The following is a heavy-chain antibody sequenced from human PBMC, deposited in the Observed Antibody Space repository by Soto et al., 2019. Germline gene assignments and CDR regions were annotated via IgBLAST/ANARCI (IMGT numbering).Heavy chain of an antibody. CDR1: GASIKSRNYF. V-gene: IGHV4-39*02. Sequence: ETVSLTCTVSGASIKSRNYFWGWIRHPPGKGLEFVGSIHSSGGTYYNPSLKSRVTVSVDLSNSHFSLSLKSLTATDTAVYYCGRLAEAATGHTDFDFWGQGTLVTVSS. D-gene: IGHD2-15*01. CDR2: IHSSGGT. CDR3: GRLAEAATGHTDFDF. J-gene: IGHJ4*02.